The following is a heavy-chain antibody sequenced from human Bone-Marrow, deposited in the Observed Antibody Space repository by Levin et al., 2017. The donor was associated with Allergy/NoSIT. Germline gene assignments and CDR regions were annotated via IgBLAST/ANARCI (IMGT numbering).Heavy chain of an antibody. CDR1: GFTFSSYG. D-gene: IGHD3-10*01. J-gene: IGHJ4*02. CDR3: AKDDTRYYGSGSDPPLDY. V-gene: IGHV3-30*18. CDR2: ISYDGSNK. Sequence: GGSLRLSCAASGFTFSSYGMHWVRQAPGKGLEWVAVISYDGSNKYYADSVKGRFTISRDNSKNTLYLQMNSLRAEDTAVYYCAKDDTRYYGSGSDPPLDYWGQGTLVTVSS.